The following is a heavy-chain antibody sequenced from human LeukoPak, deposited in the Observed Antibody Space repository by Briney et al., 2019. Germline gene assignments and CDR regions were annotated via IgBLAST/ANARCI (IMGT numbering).Heavy chain of an antibody. Sequence: ASVKVSCKAFGYTFTNYDINWLRQAPGQGLEWMGWMNPTSGNPGYAQKFQGRITMTTDTSISTAYLELSSLRSEDTAVYYCAREGSGWYIRTFDYWGQGTLVTVSS. CDR2: MNPTSGNP. V-gene: IGHV1-8*01. J-gene: IGHJ4*02. CDR3: AREGSGWYIRTFDY. D-gene: IGHD6-19*01. CDR1: GYTFTNYD.